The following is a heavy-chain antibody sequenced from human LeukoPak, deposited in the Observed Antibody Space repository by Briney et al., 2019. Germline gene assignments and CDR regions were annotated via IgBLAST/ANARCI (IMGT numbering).Heavy chain of an antibody. CDR1: GFTFSSYW. Sequence: GGSLRLSCAASGFTFSSYWMSWVRQAPGKGLEWVANIKQDGSEKYYVDSVKGRFTISRDNAKNSLYLQMSSLRAEDTAVYYCARDPSYDAFDIWGQGTMVTVSS. CDR3: ARDPSYDAFDI. J-gene: IGHJ3*02. CDR2: IKQDGSEK. V-gene: IGHV3-7*01.